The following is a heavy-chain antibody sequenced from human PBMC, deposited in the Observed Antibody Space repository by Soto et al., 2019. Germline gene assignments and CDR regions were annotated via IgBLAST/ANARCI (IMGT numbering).Heavy chain of an antibody. CDR3: ARSPRSIAAGGIDY. CDR1: GGSISTSNL. Sequence: QVQLQESGPGLVKPSGTLSLTCAVSGGSISTSNLWTWVRQPPGKGLEWIGEIYHSGSTNYNPSLKSRVTISVDKSKHQFSLKLNSVTAADTAVYYCARSPRSIAAGGIDYWGQGFLVTVSS. V-gene: IGHV4-4*02. CDR2: IYHSGST. J-gene: IGHJ4*02. D-gene: IGHD6-13*01.